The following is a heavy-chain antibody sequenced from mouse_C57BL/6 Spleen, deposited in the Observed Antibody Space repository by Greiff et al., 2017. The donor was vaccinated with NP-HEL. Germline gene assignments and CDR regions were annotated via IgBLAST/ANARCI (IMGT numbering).Heavy chain of an antibody. CDR1: GYAFTNYL. V-gene: IGHV1-54*01. J-gene: IGHJ4*01. Sequence: VQLQQSGAELVRPGTSVKVSCKASGYAFTNYLIEWVKQRPGQGLEWIGVINPGSGSTNYNEKIKGKATLTADKSSSTAYMQLSSLTSEDSAVYFCYYGNYGGYAMGDWGQGTSVTVSS. CDR2: INPGSGST. D-gene: IGHD2-1*01. CDR3: YYGNYGGYAMGD.